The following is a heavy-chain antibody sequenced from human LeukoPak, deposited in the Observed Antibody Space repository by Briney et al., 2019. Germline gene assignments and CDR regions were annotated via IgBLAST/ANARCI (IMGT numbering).Heavy chain of an antibody. D-gene: IGHD3-22*01. Sequence: SETLSLTCTVSGGSINGYYWSWVRQPAGEGLEWIGRIYTSGTTNYNPSLKSRVTMSVDTSKNQFSLNLSSVTAADTAVYYCARVYDSDYYDSSGYPFDYWGQGTLVTVSS. CDR3: ARVYDSDYYDSSGYPFDY. CDR1: GGSINGYY. CDR2: IYTSGTT. V-gene: IGHV4-4*07. J-gene: IGHJ4*02.